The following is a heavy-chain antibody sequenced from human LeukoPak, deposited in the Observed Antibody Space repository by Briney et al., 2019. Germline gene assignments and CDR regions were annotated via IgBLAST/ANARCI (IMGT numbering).Heavy chain of an antibody. J-gene: IGHJ4*02. D-gene: IGHD4-17*01. Sequence: ASVKVSCKVSGYTLTELSMHWVRQAPGKGLEWMGGFDPEDGETIYAQKLQGRVTMTEDTSTDTAYMELSSLRSEDTAVYYCASHDYGGYGGPPRFDYWGQGTLVTVSS. V-gene: IGHV1-24*01. CDR3: ASHDYGGYGGPPRFDY. CDR2: FDPEDGET. CDR1: GYTLTELS.